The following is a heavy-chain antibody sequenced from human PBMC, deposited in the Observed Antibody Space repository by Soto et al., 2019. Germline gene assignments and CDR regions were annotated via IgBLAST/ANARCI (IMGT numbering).Heavy chain of an antibody. J-gene: IGHJ5*02. CDR3: ARGPSVVIVVVPAVLGVNWFDP. V-gene: IGHV4-34*01. CDR2: INHSGST. D-gene: IGHD2-2*01. Sequence: SETLSLTCAVYGGSFSGYYWSWIRQPPGKGLEWIGEINHSGSTNYNPSLKSRVTISVDTSKNQFSLKLSSVTAADTAVYYCARGPSVVIVVVPAVLGVNWFDPWGQGTLVTVSS. CDR1: GGSFSGYY.